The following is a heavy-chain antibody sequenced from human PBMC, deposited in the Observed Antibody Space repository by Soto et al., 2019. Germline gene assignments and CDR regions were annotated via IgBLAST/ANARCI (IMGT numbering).Heavy chain of an antibody. J-gene: IGHJ6*02. CDR3: ARDHARNYYYYGMDD. Sequence: SETLSLTCTVSGGSITSGGYYWSWIRQHPGKGLKWIGYIYYSGSTYYNPSLKSRVTISVDTSKNQFSLKLSSVTDADTAVYYCARDHARNYYYYGMDDCGQGTRVTGS. CDR1: GGSITSGGYY. V-gene: IGHV4-31*03. CDR2: IYYSGST. D-gene: IGHD2-8*01.